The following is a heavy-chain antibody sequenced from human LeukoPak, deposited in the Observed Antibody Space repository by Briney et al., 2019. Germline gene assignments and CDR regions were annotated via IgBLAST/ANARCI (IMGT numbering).Heavy chain of an antibody. CDR2: ISAHYGNT. Sequence: GASVKVSCKASGYIFTRYGISWVRQAPGQGREWMGWISAHYGNTNSAQKFQDRVTMTTDTSTNTAYMELRSLRPDDTAVYYCARDFFHGHCSGLSCFLLDYWGQGSLVTVSS. V-gene: IGHV1-18*04. J-gene: IGHJ4*02. CDR3: ARDFFHGHCSGLSCFLLDY. D-gene: IGHD2-15*01. CDR1: GYIFTRYG.